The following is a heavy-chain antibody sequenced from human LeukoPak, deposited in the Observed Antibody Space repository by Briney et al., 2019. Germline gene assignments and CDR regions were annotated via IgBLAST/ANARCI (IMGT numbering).Heavy chain of an antibody. CDR2: ISSSGSTI. D-gene: IGHD3-10*02. CDR1: GFTFSTSW. CDR3: AELGITMIGGV. J-gene: IGHJ6*04. Sequence: GESLRLSCVTSGFTFSTSWMNWVRQAPGKGLEWVSYISSSGSTIYYADSVKGRFTISRDNAKNSLYLQMNSLRAEDTAVYYCAELGITMIGGVWGKGTTVTISS. V-gene: IGHV3-48*04.